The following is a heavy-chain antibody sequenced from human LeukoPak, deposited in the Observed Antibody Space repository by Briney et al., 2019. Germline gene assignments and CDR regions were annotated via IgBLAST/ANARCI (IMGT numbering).Heavy chain of an antibody. CDR3: VGGKGDDY. J-gene: IGHJ4*02. CDR1: GFIFSGFW. CDR2: IKQDGTEK. D-gene: IGHD3-16*01. V-gene: IGHV3-7*03. Sequence: GGFLRLSCAAPGFIFSGFWMTWVRQAPGKGLEWGANIKQDGTEKYYVDSVKGRFTISRDNAKNSLYLQMNSLRVEDTAVYYCVGGKGDDYWGQGTLVTVSS.